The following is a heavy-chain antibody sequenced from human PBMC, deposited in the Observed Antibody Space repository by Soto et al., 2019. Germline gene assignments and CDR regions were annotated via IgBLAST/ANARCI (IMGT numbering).Heavy chain of an antibody. Sequence: GGSLRLSCAASGFTFSSYDMHWVRQGTGKGLEWVSSIGTAGDTYYPGSVKGRFTISRENAKNFLYLQMDSLTDEDTAVYYCARDLGWAFDSWGQGTLVTVSS. CDR1: GFTFSSYD. D-gene: IGHD6-19*01. CDR3: ARDLGWAFDS. J-gene: IGHJ4*02. V-gene: IGHV3-13*01. CDR2: IGTAGDT.